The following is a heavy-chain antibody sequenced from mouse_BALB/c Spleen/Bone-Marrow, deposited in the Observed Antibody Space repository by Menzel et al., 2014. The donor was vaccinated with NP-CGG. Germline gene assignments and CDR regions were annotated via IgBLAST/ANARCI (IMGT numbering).Heavy chain of an antibody. CDR2: ISNGGGST. Sequence: EVKLMESGGGLVQPGGSLKLSCAASGFTFSSYTMSWVRQTPEKRLEWVAYISNGGGSTYYPDTVKGRFTTSRDNAKNTLYLQMSSLKSEDTAMYCCARGIRGSGMDYWGQGTSVTVSS. J-gene: IGHJ4*01. D-gene: IGHD3-2*02. CDR1: GFTFSSYT. V-gene: IGHV5-12-2*01. CDR3: ARGIRGSGMDY.